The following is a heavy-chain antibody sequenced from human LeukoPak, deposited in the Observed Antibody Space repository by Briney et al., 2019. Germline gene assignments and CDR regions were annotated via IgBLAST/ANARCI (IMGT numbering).Heavy chain of an antibody. CDR2: FDPEDGET. D-gene: IGHD1-26*01. CDR1: GYTLTELS. Sequence: ASVKVSCKVSGYTLTELSMHWVRQAPGKGLEWMGGFDPEDGETIYAQKFQGRVTMTEDTSTDTAYMELSSLRSEDTAVYYCATLGGSIVGADIYYYYYKDVWGKGTTVTVSS. V-gene: IGHV1-24*01. J-gene: IGHJ6*03. CDR3: ATLGGSIVGADIYYYYYKDV.